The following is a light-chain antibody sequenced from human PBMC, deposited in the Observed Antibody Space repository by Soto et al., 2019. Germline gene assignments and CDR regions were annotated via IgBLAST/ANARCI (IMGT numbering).Light chain of an antibody. CDR1: QSLSSNY. Sequence: EIVLTQSPGNLSLSPGERATLSCRASQSLSSNYLAWYQQKPGQAPRLLIYGASRRSTGIPDRFSGSGSGSDFTLTISRLETKDFSVYYCHNYCGSPLFTFGPGTKVDIK. CDR2: GAS. CDR3: HNYCGSPLFT. V-gene: IGKV3-20*01. J-gene: IGKJ3*01.